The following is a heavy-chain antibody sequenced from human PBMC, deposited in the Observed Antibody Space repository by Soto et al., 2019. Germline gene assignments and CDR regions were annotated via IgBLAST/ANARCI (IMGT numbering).Heavy chain of an antibody. V-gene: IGHV3-7*01. J-gene: IGHJ4*02. CDR2: INRDGSEK. CDR1: GFSLRSVV. CDR3: SRSLDS. Sequence: AASGFSLRSVVVDWVCQAPGKGLEWVANINRDGSEKHYVDSVKGRFTISRDNPKNSLYLKMSSLSAEDWALYFCSRSLDSCGRVTRVTVSS.